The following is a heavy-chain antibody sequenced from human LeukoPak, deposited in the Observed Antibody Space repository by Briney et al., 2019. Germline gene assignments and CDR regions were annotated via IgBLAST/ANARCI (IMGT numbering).Heavy chain of an antibody. CDR3: ARRTCSGGSCYFHYFDY. CDR1: GGSISSSSYY. D-gene: IGHD2-15*01. Sequence: SETLSLTCTVSGGSISSSSYYWGWIRQPPGTGLEWIGSIYYSGSTYYNPSLKSRVTISVDTSKNQFSLKLSSVTAADTAVYYCARRTCSGGSCYFHYFDYWGQGTLVTVSS. J-gene: IGHJ4*02. V-gene: IGHV4-39*01. CDR2: IYYSGST.